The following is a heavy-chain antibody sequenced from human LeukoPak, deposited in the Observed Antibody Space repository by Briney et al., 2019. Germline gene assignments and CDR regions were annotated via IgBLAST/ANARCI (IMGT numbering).Heavy chain of an antibody. Sequence: GGSLRLSCAASGFTFSSYWMHWVRQAPGKGLLWVSRINSDGSSTSYADSVKGRFTISRDNAKNSLYLQMNSLRAEDTAVYYCARDSVAGYVDYWGQGTLVTVSS. J-gene: IGHJ4*02. CDR2: INSDGSST. CDR1: GFTFSSYW. V-gene: IGHV3-74*01. D-gene: IGHD6-19*01. CDR3: ARDSVAGYVDY.